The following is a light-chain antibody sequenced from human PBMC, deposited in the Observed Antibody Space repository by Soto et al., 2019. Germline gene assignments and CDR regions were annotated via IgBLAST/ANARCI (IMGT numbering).Light chain of an antibody. V-gene: IGLV2-8*01. CDR1: SSDVGGYKY. J-gene: IGLJ3*02. Sequence: QSALTQPPSASASPGQSVTISCTGTSSDVGGYKYVSWYQQHPGKAPKLMIYEVSKRPSGVPDRFSGSKSGTSASLAISGLRSEDEADYYCAAWDDSLSGWVFGGGTKLTVL. CDR2: EVS. CDR3: AAWDDSLSGWV.